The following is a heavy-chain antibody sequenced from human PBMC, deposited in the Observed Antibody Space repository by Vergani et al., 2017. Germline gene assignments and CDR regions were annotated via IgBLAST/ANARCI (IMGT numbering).Heavy chain of an antibody. Sequence: QVQLQVSGPGLVKPSQTLSLTCTVSGGSISSGGYYWSWIRQPPGKGLEWIGYIYYSGSTYYNPSLKSRVTISVDTSKNQFSLKLSSVTAADTAVYYCARYRVGTEILDYWGQGTLVTVSS. J-gene: IGHJ4*02. V-gene: IGHV4-31*03. CDR2: IYYSGST. CDR1: GGSISSGGYY. D-gene: IGHD1-1*01. CDR3: ARYRVGTEILDY.